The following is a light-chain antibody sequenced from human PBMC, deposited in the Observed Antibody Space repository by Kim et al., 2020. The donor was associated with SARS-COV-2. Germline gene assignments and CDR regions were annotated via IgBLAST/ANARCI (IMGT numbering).Light chain of an antibody. CDR3: QHFNTYPYS. V-gene: IGKV1-13*02. CDR1: QGISSA. CDR2: DAS. Sequence: GDRVTISCRASQGISSAVAWYQQKAGKVPKLLIYDASNLESGVPSRFSGSGSGTDFTLTISSLQPEDFATYYCQHFNTYPYSFGQGTKLEI. J-gene: IGKJ2*01.